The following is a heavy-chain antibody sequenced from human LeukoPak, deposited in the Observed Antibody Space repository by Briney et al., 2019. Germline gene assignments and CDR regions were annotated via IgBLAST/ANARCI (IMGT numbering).Heavy chain of an antibody. CDR3: ARGYGSGSYSS. V-gene: IGHV4-4*07. CDR2: ISTSLTT. D-gene: IGHD3-10*01. Sequence: PSETLSLTCTVSGVSTSSGYWSWIRQPAGKGLEWLGRISTSLTTYYNPSLKSRVTMSLDTSENQFSLKMNSVTAAGTAVYFCARGYGSGSYSSWGQGTLVIVSS. J-gene: IGHJ4*02. CDR1: GVSTSSGY.